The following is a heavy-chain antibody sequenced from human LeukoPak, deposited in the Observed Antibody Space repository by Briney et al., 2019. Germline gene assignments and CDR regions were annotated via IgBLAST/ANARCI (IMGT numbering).Heavy chain of an antibody. Sequence: PSETLSLTCTVSGGSISSHYWSWIRQPAGQGLEWIGRIYTSGSTNYNPSLKSRVTMSVDTSKNQFSLKLSSVTAADTAVYYCARDKQQLVQLSQAASGSGSWYFDLWGRGTLVTVSS. D-gene: IGHD6-13*01. CDR1: GGSISSHY. J-gene: IGHJ2*01. CDR2: IYTSGST. V-gene: IGHV4-4*07. CDR3: ARDKQQLVQLSQAASGSGSWYFDL.